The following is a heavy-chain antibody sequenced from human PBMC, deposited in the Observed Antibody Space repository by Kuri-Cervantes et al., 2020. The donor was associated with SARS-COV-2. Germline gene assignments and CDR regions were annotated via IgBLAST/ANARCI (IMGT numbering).Heavy chain of an antibody. J-gene: IGHJ4*02. CDR1: GFTFGGYV. CDR3: WRKIVGVTIAFDY. Sequence: GESLKISCTTSGFTFGGYVMSWVRQAPGKGLEWVCFISSNIYGGTTEYAASVKGRFTISRDDSKSIAYRQMNSLKNDDTAVYYCWRKIVGVTIAFDYWGQGTLVTVSS. V-gene: IGHV3-49*04. CDR2: ISSNIYGGTT. D-gene: IGHD1-26*01.